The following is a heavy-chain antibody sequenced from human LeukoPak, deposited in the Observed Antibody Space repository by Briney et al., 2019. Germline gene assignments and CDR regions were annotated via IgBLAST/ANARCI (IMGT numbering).Heavy chain of an antibody. CDR3: AKDEAYCGGDCLHYYYYMDV. CDR2: ISGSGGST. D-gene: IGHD2-21*02. J-gene: IGHJ6*03. CDR1: GFTFNNYA. Sequence: GGSLRLSCAASGFTFNNYAMSWVRQAPGKGLEWVSAISGSGGSTYYADSVKGRFIIYRDNSKNTLYLQMNSLRADDTAVYFCAKDEAYCGGDCLHYYYYMDVWGQGTTVTVSS. V-gene: IGHV3-23*01.